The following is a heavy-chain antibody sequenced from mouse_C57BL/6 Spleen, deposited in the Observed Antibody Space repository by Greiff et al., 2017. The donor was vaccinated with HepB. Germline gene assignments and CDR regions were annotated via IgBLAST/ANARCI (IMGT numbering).Heavy chain of an antibody. CDR1: GFTFSDYG. J-gene: IGHJ4*01. D-gene: IGHD2-5*01. V-gene: IGHV5-17*01. Sequence: DVHLVESGGGLVKPGGSLKLSCAASGFTFSDYGMHWVRQAPEKGLEWVAYISSGSSTIYYADTVKGRFTISRDNAKTTMFLQMTSLRSEDTAMYYCARRSNYEDYAMDYWGQGTSVTVSS. CDR2: ISSGSSTI. CDR3: ARRSNYEDYAMDY.